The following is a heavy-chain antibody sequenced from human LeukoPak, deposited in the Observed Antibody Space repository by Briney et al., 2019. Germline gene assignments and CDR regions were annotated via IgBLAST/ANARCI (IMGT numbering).Heavy chain of an antibody. CDR1: GYSISSGYY. Sequence: ETLSLTCAVSGYSISSGYYWGWIRQPPGKGLEWVSRINSDGSSTSYADSVKGRFTISRDNAKNTLYLQMNSLRAEDTAVYYCARRWYPDYWGQGTLVTVSS. CDR2: INSDGSST. J-gene: IGHJ4*02. CDR3: ARRWYPDY. D-gene: IGHD2-15*01. V-gene: IGHV3-74*01.